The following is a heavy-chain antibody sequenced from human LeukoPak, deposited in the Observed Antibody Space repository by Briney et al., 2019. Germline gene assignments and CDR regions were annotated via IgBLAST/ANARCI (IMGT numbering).Heavy chain of an antibody. CDR3: ARELVHPRARIAAAATKGWFDP. CDR1: GGSISSSSYY. J-gene: IGHJ5*02. D-gene: IGHD6-13*01. V-gene: IGHV4-39*07. Sequence: SETLSLTCTVSGGSISSSSYYWGWIRQPPGKGLEWIGSIYYSGSTYYNPSLKSRVTISVDTSKNQFSLKLSSVTAADTAVYYCARELVHPRARIAAAATKGWFDPWGQGTLVTVSS. CDR2: IYYSGST.